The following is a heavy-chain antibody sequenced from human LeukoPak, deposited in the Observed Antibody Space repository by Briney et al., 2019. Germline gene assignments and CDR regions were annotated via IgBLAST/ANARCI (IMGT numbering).Heavy chain of an antibody. Sequence: SETLSLTCTVSGGSISNYYWGWIRQAPRKELEWIGYIYYSGSTNYTPSLKSRVTISVDTSKNQFSLKLSSVTAADTAVYYCARFGRKMTAVKRGPNWFDPWGQGTLVTVSS. D-gene: IGHD4-17*01. CDR1: GGSISNYY. V-gene: IGHV4-59*12. CDR3: ARFGRKMTAVKRGPNWFDP. J-gene: IGHJ5*02. CDR2: IYYSGST.